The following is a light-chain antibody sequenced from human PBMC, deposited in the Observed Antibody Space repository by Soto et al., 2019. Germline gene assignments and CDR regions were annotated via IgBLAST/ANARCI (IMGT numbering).Light chain of an antibody. CDR1: QSISSW. V-gene: IGKV1-5*01. CDR2: DAS. CDR3: QQHNSYPNT. Sequence: DIQMTQSPSTLSASVGDRVTITCRASQSISSWLAWYQQRPGKAPKLLIYDASTLESGVPSRFSGSGSGTEFTLTISSLPPDDFATYYCQQHNSYPNTFGLGTTLESK. J-gene: IGKJ2*01.